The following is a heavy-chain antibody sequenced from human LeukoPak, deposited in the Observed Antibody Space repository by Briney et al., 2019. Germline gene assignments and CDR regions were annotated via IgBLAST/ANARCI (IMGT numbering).Heavy chain of an antibody. CDR3: ARHSCSSTSCPFDY. J-gene: IGHJ4*02. D-gene: IGHD2-2*01. Sequence: SETLSLTCTVSGGSISNLNYYWGWIRQPPGKGLEWIGSIYYSGSTYYNPSLKSRVTISVDTSKNQFSLKLSSVTAADTAVYYCARHSCSSTSCPFDYWGRGTLVTVSS. CDR2: IYYSGST. CDR1: GGSISNLNYY. V-gene: IGHV4-39*01.